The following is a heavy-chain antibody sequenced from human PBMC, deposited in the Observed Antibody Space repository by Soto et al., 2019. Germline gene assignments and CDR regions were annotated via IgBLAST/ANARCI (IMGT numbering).Heavy chain of an antibody. CDR3: ARDRNLYGSGTFDP. Sequence: SETLSLTCTVSGGSISSGDYYWSWIRQPPGKGLEWIGYIYYSGSTKYNPSLRSRVTISIDTSKNQFSLKLSSVTAADTAVYYCARDRNLYGSGTFDPWGQGTLVTVSS. CDR1: GGSISSGDYY. CDR2: IYYSGST. V-gene: IGHV4-61*08. D-gene: IGHD3-10*01. J-gene: IGHJ5*02.